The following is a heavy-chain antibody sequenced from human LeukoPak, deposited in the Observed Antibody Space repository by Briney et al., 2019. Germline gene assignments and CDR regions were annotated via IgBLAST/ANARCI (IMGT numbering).Heavy chain of an antibody. Sequence: SGTLSLTCAVSGGSISSSNWWSWVHQPPGKGLEWIGEIYHSGSTNYNPSLKSRVTISVDKSKNQFSLKLSSVTAADTAVYYCARAYYDFWSGYPNPYYFDYWGQGTLVTVSS. CDR3: ARAYYDFWSGYPNPYYFDY. J-gene: IGHJ4*02. V-gene: IGHV4-4*02. D-gene: IGHD3-3*01. CDR1: GGSISSSNW. CDR2: IYHSGST.